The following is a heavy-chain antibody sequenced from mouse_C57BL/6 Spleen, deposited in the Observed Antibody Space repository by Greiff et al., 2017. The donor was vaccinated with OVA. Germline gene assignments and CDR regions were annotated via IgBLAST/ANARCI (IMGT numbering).Heavy chain of an antibody. CDR3: ATGPDWYFDV. CDR1: GFTFSDYG. V-gene: IGHV5-17*01. J-gene: IGHJ1*03. CDR2: ISSGSSTI. D-gene: IGHD4-1*01. Sequence: EVQVVESGGGLVKPGGSLKLSCAASGFTFSDYGMHWVRQAPEKGLEWVAYISSGSSTIYYADTVKGRFTISRDNAKNTLFLQMTSLRSEDTAMYYCATGPDWYFDVWGTGTMVTVSS.